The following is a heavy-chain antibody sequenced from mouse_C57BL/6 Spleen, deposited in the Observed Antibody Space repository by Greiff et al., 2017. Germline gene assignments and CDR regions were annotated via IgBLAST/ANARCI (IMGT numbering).Heavy chain of an antibody. CDR3: AKTHYYAMDY. Sequence: QVQLQQSGPELVKPGASVKISCKASGYAFSSSWMNWVKQRPGKGLEWIGRIYPGDGDTNYNGKFKGKATLTADKSSSTPYMQLSSLTSEDSAVYCCAKTHYYAMDYWGQGTSVTVSS. CDR1: GYAFSSSW. J-gene: IGHJ4*01. CDR2: IYPGDGDT. V-gene: IGHV1-82*01.